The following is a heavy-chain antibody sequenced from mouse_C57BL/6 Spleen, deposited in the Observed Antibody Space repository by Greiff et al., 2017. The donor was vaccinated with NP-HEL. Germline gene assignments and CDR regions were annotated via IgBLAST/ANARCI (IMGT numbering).Heavy chain of an antibody. CDR1: GYTFTDYY. V-gene: IGHV1-76*01. D-gene: IGHD2-1*01. CDR3: AREGYYGNYEVMPGFAY. Sequence: QVQLQQSGAELVRPGASVKLSCKASGYTFTDYYLNWVKQRPGPGLEWIARIYPGSGNTYYNEKFKGKATLTAEKSSSTAYMQLSSLTSEDSAVYFCAREGYYGNYEVMPGFAYWGQGTLVTVSA. J-gene: IGHJ3*01. CDR2: IYPGSGNT.